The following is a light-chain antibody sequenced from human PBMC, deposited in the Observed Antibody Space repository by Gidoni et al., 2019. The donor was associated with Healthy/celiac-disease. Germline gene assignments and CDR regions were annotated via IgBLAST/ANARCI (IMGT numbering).Light chain of an antibody. CDR1: NIGTKG. J-gene: IGLJ2*01. CDR3: QVWDSSSEHVV. CDR2: DDS. Sequence: SYVLTQPPSLSVAPGQTARITCGGDNIGTKGVHWYHPKPGQAPVLVVYDDSDRPSGIPERFSGSNSGNTATLTISRVEVGDEADYYCQVWDSSSEHVVFGGGTKLTVL. V-gene: IGLV3-21*02.